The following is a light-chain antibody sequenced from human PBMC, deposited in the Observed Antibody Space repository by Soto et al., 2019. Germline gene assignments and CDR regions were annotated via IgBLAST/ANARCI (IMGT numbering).Light chain of an antibody. CDR3: MQALQTPMFT. CDR1: QSLLHSNGYNY. V-gene: IGKV2-28*01. CDR2: LGS. J-gene: IGKJ2*01. Sequence: DIVMTQSPLSLPVTPGEPASISCRSSQSLLHSNGYNYLDWYLQKPGQSPQLLIYLGSNRASGVPDRFSGSGSGTDFTLKISRVDAEDVGVYYCMQALQTPMFTFGQGTKLEIK.